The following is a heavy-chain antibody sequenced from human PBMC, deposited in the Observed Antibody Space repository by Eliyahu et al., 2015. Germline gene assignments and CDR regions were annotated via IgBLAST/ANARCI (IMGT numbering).Heavy chain of an antibody. D-gene: IGHD6-13*01. J-gene: IGHJ4*02. V-gene: IGHV1-18*01. Sequence: EWMGWISAYNGNTNYAQKPQGRVTMTTDTSTSTAYMELRSLRSDDTAVYYCARGQLVLNDYWGQGTLVTVSS. CDR3: ARGQLVLNDY. CDR2: ISAYNGNT.